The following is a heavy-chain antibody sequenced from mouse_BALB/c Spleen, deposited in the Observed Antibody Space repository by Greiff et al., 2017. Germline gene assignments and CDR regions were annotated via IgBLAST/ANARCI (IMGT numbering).Heavy chain of an antibody. J-gene: IGHJ4*01. D-gene: IGHD2-3*01. Sequence: QVQLKESGAELAKPGASVKMSCTASGYTFTSYWMHWVKQRPGQGLEWIGYINPSTGYTEYKQNFKDKATLTADKSSSTAYMQLSSLTSEDSAVDSCARDGLLRGMEYWGQGTSVTVSS. V-gene: IGHV1-7*01. CDR3: ARDGLLRGMEY. CDR1: GYTFTSYW. CDR2: INPSTGYT.